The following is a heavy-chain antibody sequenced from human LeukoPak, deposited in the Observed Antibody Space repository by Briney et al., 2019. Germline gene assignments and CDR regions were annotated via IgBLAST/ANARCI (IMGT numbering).Heavy chain of an antibody. CDR1: GYTFTSYY. CDR3: AREEHGGYHDY. CDR2: INPSGGST. V-gene: IGHV1-46*01. J-gene: IGHJ4*02. D-gene: IGHD3-22*01. Sequence: VASVKVSCKASGYTFTSYYMHWVRQAPGQGLEWMGIINPSGGSTSYAQKFQGRVTMTRDTSTSTVYMELSSLGSEDTAVYYCAREEHGGYHDYWGQGTLVIVSS.